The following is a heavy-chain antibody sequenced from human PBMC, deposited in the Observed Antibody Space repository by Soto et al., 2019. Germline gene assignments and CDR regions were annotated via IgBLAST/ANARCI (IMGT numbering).Heavy chain of an antibody. CDR3: ARCYGSGSYYTPFDY. V-gene: IGHV5-51*01. CDR2: IYPGDSDT. D-gene: IGHD3-10*01. CDR1: GYSFTNYW. J-gene: IGHJ4*02. Sequence: PGESLKISCKGSGYSFTNYWIGWVRQMPGKGLEWMGIIYPGDSDTRYSPSFQGQVTISADKSISTAYLQWSSLKASDTAMYYCARCYGSGSYYTPFDYWGQGTLVTVSS.